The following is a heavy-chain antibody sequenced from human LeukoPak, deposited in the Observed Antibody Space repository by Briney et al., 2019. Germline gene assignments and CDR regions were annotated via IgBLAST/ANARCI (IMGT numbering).Heavy chain of an antibody. V-gene: IGHV3-11*01. D-gene: IGHD3-22*01. CDR1: GFTFSDYY. Sequence: GGSLRLSCAASGFTFSDYYMSWIRQAPGKGLEWVSYISSSGSTIYYADSVKGRFTISRDNAKNSLYLQMNSLRAEDTAVYYCARVLVAMIVEYYVDYWGQGTLVTVSS. CDR3: ARVLVAMIVEYYVDY. J-gene: IGHJ4*02. CDR2: ISSSGSTI.